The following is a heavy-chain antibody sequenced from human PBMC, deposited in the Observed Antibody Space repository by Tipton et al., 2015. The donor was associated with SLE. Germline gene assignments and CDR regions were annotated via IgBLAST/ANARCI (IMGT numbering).Heavy chain of an antibody. D-gene: IGHD3-10*01. CDR3: ARDSTGSTEFDY. J-gene: IGHJ4*01. CDR1: GGSISSSSYY. Sequence: TLSLTCTVSGGSISSSSYYWGWIRQPPGKGLEWIGSIYYSGRTYYNPPLTSRVTISVDTSKNQFSLKLSSVTAADTAVYYGARDSTGSTEFDYWGQGTLVTVSS. CDR2: IYYSGRT. V-gene: IGHV4-39*07.